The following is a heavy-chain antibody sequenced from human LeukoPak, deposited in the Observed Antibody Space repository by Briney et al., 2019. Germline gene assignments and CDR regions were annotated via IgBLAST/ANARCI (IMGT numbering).Heavy chain of an antibody. CDR3: ARDSDLYGSGGGFDY. CDR2: IRKKPNGYTT. V-gene: IGHV3-72*01. CDR1: GFSFSDHY. J-gene: IGHJ4*02. D-gene: IGHD3-10*01. Sequence: GGSLRLPCAASGFSFSDHYMDWLRQAPGKGLEWVGRIRKKPNGYTTEYDASVKGRFAISRDDSENILYLQMNSLRAEDTAVYYCARDSDLYGSGGGFDYWGQGTLVTVSS.